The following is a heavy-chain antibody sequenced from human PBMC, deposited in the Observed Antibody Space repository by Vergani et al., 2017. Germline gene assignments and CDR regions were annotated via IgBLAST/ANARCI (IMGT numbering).Heavy chain of an antibody. Sequence: EVQLVESGGGLVQPGGSLRLSCAASGFTFSSYSMNWVRQAPGKGLEWVSYISSSSSTIYYADSVKGRFTISRDNAKTSLYLQMNSLRAEDTAVYYCAREGGIVPAAWYGGMDVWGQGP. V-gene: IGHV3-48*01. CDR3: AREGGIVPAAWYGGMDV. CDR2: ISSSSSTI. J-gene: IGHJ6*01. CDR1: GFTFSSYS. D-gene: IGHD2-2*01.